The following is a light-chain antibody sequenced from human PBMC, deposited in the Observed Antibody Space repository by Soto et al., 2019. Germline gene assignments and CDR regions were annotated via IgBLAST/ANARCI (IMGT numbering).Light chain of an antibody. J-gene: IGKJ4*01. CDR1: QDIGTY. CDR3: QQAKHSPLT. V-gene: IGKV1-12*01. CDR2: AAS. Sequence: DIQMTQSPSSVSASVGDRVTITCRASQDIGTYLAWYQQKPGKAPKYLIYAASSLLSGVPSRFSGSGSGTDFTLTISSLQPEDFATYDCQQAKHSPLTFGGGTNVDIK.